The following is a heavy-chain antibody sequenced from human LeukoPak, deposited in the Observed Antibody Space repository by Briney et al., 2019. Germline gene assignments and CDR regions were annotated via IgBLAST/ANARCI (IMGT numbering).Heavy chain of an antibody. D-gene: IGHD3-9*01. Sequence: GESPKISCKGSGYSFTSYWIGWVRQMPGKGLEWMGIIYPGDSDTRYSPSFQGQVTISADKSISTAYLQWSSLKASDTAMYYCARQGYDILTGYSNWFDPWGQGTLVTVSS. J-gene: IGHJ5*02. V-gene: IGHV5-51*01. CDR1: GYSFTSYW. CDR3: ARQGYDILTGYSNWFDP. CDR2: IYPGDSDT.